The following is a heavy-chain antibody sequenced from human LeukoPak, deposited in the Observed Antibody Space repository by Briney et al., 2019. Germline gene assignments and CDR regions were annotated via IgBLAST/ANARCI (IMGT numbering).Heavy chain of an antibody. CDR3: ASWPTGDYPNWFDP. CDR2: INHSGST. J-gene: IGHJ5*02. V-gene: IGHV4-34*01. Sequence: PSETLSLTCAVYGGSFSGYYWSWIRQPPGKGLEWIGEINHSGSTNYNPSRKSRVTISVDTSKNQFSLKLSSVTAADTAVYYCASWPTGDYPNWFDPWGQGTLVTVSS. D-gene: IGHD4-17*01. CDR1: GGSFSGYY.